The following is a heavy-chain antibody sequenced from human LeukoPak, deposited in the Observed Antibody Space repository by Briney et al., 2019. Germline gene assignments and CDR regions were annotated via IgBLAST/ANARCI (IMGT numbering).Heavy chain of an antibody. CDR1: GGSISSYY. D-gene: IGHD2-2*01. Sequence: SETLSLTCTVSGGSISSYYWSWIRQPAGKGLEWIGRIYTSGSTNYNPSLKSRVTMSVDTSKNQFSLKLSPVTAADTAVYYCARDPYCSSTSCYPDDAFDIWGQGTMVTVSS. CDR2: IYTSGST. J-gene: IGHJ3*02. CDR3: ARDPYCSSTSCYPDDAFDI. V-gene: IGHV4-4*07.